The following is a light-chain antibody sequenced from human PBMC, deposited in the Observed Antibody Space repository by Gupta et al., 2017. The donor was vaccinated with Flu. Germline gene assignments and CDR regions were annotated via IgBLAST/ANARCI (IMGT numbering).Light chain of an antibody. CDR1: QSISSW. CDR2: KAS. J-gene: IGKJ1*01. V-gene: IGKV1-5*03. CDR3: QQYNTYAWT. Sequence: PSTLSASVGDRVTITCRASQSISSWLAWYQQKPGKAPKLLIYKASNLESGVPSRFSGSGSGTEFTLTISRLLPDDFATYYCQQYNTYAWTFGQGTKVEIK.